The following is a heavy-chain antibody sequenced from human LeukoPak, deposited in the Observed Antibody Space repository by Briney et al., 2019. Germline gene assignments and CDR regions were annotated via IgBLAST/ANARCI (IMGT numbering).Heavy chain of an antibody. V-gene: IGHV3-48*01. D-gene: IGHD6-6*01. CDR1: GFTFSSYS. Sequence: GGSLRLSCAASGFTFSSYSMNWVRQAPGKGLEWVSYISSSSSTIYYADSVKGRFTISRDNSKNTLYLQMSSLRAEDTAVYYCAQTGGLVPGRYFVYWGQGTLVTVSS. CDR3: AQTGGLVPGRYFVY. J-gene: IGHJ4*02. CDR2: ISSSSSTI.